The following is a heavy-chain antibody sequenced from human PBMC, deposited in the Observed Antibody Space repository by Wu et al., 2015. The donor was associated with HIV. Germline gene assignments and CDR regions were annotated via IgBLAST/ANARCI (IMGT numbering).Heavy chain of an antibody. CDR1: GYTFTDYG. Sequence: QGQLVQSGAEVKKPGASVKVSCKASGYTFTDYGISWVRQAPGQGLEWMGWISTFNGNTNYAQKLQGRVTMTTDTSTSTSYMELRSLTSDDSAVYYCVGFRYYYDTSGHRYYFDYWARESWSPSPQ. CDR3: VGFRYYYDTSGHRYYFDY. CDR2: ISTFNGNT. D-gene: IGHD3-22*01. V-gene: IGHV1-18*01. J-gene: IGHJ4*02.